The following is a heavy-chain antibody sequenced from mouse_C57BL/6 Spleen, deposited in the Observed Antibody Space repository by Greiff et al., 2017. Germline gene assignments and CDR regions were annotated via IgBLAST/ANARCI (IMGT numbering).Heavy chain of an antibody. CDR1: GYTFTSYW. CDR2: IYPSDSET. D-gene: IGHD1-1*01. Sequence: QVQLQQPGAELVRPGSSVKLSCKASGYTFTSYWMDWVKQRPGQGLEWIGNIYPSDSETHYNQKFKDKATLTVDKSSSTAYMQLSSLTSEDSAVYYCARGEDYYGSSYWAMDYWGQGTSVTVSS. J-gene: IGHJ4*01. CDR3: ARGEDYYGSSYWAMDY. V-gene: IGHV1-61*01.